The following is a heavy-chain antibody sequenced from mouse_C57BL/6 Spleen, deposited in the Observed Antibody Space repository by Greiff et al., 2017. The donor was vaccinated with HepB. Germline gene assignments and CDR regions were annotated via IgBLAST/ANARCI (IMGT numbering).Heavy chain of an antibody. Sequence: VQRVESGAELARPGASVKMSCKASGYTFTSYTMHWVKQRPGQGLEWIGYINPSSGYTKYNQKFKDKATLTADKSSSTAYMQLSSLTSEDSAVYYCARLANYYGSSYEYYFDYWGQGTTLTVSS. CDR2: INPSSGYT. D-gene: IGHD1-1*01. CDR3: ARLANYYGSSYEYYFDY. J-gene: IGHJ2*01. CDR1: GYTFTSYT. V-gene: IGHV1-4*01.